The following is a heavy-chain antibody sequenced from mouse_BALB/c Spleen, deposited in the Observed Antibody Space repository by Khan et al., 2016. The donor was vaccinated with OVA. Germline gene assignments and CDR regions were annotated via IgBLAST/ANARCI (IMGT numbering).Heavy chain of an antibody. V-gene: IGHV1-7*01. J-gene: IGHJ2*01. Sequence: VQLKQSGAELAKPGASVKMSCKASGYTFINYWILWVKQRPGQGLEWIGYINPSTGYTEYNQNFKDKATLTADKSSSTTYMQLSSLTSEDSVVYYCARRGLRWDFDYWGQGTTLTVSS. CDR3: ARRGLRWDFDY. CDR1: GYTFINYW. CDR2: INPSTGYT. D-gene: IGHD1-1*01.